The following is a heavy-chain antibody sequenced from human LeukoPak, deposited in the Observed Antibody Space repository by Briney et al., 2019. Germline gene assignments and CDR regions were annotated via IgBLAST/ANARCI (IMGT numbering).Heavy chain of an antibody. D-gene: IGHD2-15*01. Sequence: GGSLRLSCAASGFTLSSYWMSWVRQAPGKGLEWVANIKQDGSEKYYVDSVKGRFTISRDNAKNSLYLQMNSLRAEDTAVYYCARRHCSGGSCYSHYYYMDVWGKGTTVTVSS. CDR3: ARRHCSGGSCYSHYYYMDV. CDR2: IKQDGSEK. CDR1: GFTLSSYW. V-gene: IGHV3-7*01. J-gene: IGHJ6*03.